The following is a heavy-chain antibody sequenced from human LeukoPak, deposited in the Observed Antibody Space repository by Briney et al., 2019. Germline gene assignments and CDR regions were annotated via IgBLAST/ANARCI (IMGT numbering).Heavy chain of an antibody. CDR3: ARASDIAVTGFDC. D-gene: IGHD6-19*01. V-gene: IGHV4-59*11. CDR2: IYNGGNI. CDR1: GASISSHY. J-gene: IGHJ4*02. Sequence: PSETLSLTCTVSGASISSHYWNWIQQTPSHGQELIASIYNGGNINNNPSLNRAITISMDTTKSHFSLSLTSVTAADTAVFFCARASDIAVTGFDCWGQGLLVTVPA.